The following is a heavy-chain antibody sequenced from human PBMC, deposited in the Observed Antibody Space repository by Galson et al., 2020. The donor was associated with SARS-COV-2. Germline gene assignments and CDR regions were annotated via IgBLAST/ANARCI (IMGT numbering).Heavy chain of an antibody. D-gene: IGHD2-2*01. CDR2: IVVGSGNT. CDR3: AAPYCSSTSCKDAFDI. Sequence: SVKVSCKASGFTFTSSAMQWVRQARGQRLEWIGWIVVGSGNTNYAQKFQERVTITRDMSTSTAYMELSILRSEDTAVYYCAAPYCSSTSCKDAFDIWGQGTMVTVSS. J-gene: IGHJ3*02. CDR1: GFTFTSSA. V-gene: IGHV1-58*02.